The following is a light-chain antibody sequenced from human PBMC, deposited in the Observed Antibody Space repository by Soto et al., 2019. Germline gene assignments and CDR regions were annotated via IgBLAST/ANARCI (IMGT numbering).Light chain of an antibody. J-gene: IGLJ1*01. CDR1: SSNIGARYE. CDR3: QSYDSSLSGYV. V-gene: IGLV1-40*01. Sequence: QSVLTQPPSVSGAPGQRVTVSCTGSSSNIGARYEVHWYQQLPGTAPKLLIYVNSNRPSGVPDRFSGSKSGTSASLAITGLQAEDEADYYCQSYDSSLSGYVFGTGTKLTVL. CDR2: VNS.